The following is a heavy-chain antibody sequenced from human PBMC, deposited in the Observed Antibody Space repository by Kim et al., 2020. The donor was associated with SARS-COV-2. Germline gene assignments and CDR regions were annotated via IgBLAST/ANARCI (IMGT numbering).Heavy chain of an antibody. CDR2: VDTIETIT. CDR3: ARGGRNFDI. J-gene: IGHJ2*01. Sequence: GGSLRLSCVASGFTFTSYWMHWVRQVPGKGLVWVSRVDTIETITTYADSVKGRFTISRDNAKNTLYLQMNSLRAEDTAVYYCARGGRNFDIWGRGTLVTV. V-gene: IGHV3-74*01. CDR1: GFTFTSYW.